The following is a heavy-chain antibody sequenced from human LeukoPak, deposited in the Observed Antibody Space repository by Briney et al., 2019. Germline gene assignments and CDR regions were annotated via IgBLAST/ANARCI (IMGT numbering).Heavy chain of an antibody. Sequence: ASVKVSCKVSGYTLTELSMHWVRQAPGKGLEWMGGFDPEDGETIYAQKFQGRLTMTEDTSTDTAYMELSSLRSEDAAVYYCATDRGVATMGYDAFDIWGQGTMVTVSS. CDR3: ATDRGVATMGYDAFDI. D-gene: IGHD5-12*01. CDR1: GYTLTELS. V-gene: IGHV1-24*01. CDR2: FDPEDGET. J-gene: IGHJ3*02.